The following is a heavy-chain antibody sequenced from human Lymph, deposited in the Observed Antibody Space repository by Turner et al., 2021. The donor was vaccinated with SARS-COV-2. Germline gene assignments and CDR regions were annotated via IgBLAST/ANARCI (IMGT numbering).Heavy chain of an antibody. CDR2: IYSSGST. Sequence: QVQLQESGPGLVKPSETLSLPCTVPGGSVTSSSYYWGWIRQPPGKGLEWIGNIYSSGSTYYNPALKSRVTISVDTSKNQFSLKLSSVTAADTAVYYCARQGWLRGYFDYWSQGTLVTVSS. D-gene: IGHD5-18*01. V-gene: IGHV4-39*01. CDR1: GGSVTSSSYY. CDR3: ARQGWLRGYFDY. J-gene: IGHJ4*02.